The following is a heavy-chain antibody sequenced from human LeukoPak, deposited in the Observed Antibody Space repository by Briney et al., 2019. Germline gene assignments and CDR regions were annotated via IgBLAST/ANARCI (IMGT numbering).Heavy chain of an antibody. Sequence: GSLKLSWATSGFTLSNQNIKWGRPAPREGLEWVSYISSSSTIYYADSVKGRFTISRDNAKNSLYLQMNSLRAEDTAVYYCARGTANGDVWGKGTTVSVSS. CDR1: GFTLSNQN. CDR2: ISSSSTI. D-gene: IGHD2-8*01. CDR3: ARGTANGDV. J-gene: IGHJ6*04. V-gene: IGHV3-69-1*01.